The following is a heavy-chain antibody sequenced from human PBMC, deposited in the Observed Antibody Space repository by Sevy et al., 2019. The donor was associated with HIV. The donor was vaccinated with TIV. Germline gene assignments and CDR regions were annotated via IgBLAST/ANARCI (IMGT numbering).Heavy chain of an antibody. CDR2: IYYTGST. D-gene: IGHD3-10*01. J-gene: IGHJ6*02. CDR3: ARPSSLYYYYAMDV. CDR1: GGSISSDSYY. V-gene: IGHV4-39*01. Sequence: SETLSLTCIVSGGSISSDSYYWGWIRQPPGKGLEWIGSIYYTGSTYYNPSLKSRVTISSDTSKNQFSLRLGSVTAADTALYFCARPSSLYYYYAMDVWGQGTTVTVSS.